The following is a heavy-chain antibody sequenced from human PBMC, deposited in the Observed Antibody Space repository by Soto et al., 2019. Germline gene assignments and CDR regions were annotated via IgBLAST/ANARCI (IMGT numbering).Heavy chain of an antibody. CDR1: GYTFSGYY. J-gene: IGHJ5*02. CDR3: ARDPYSSGRRRFDP. CDR2: IIPIFGTA. V-gene: IGHV1-69*01. Sequence: QEQLVQSGAEVKKPGASVKVSCKASGYTFSGYYIHWLRQAPGQGLEWMGGIIPIFGTANYAQKFQGRVTITADESTSTAYMELSSLRSEDTAVYYCARDPYSSGRRRFDPWGQGTLVTVSS. D-gene: IGHD6-19*01.